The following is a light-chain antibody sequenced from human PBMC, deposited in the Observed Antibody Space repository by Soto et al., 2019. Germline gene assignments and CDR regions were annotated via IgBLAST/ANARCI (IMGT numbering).Light chain of an antibody. Sequence: QSVLTQPPSVSGAPGQRVTISCTGSSSNIGAGYDVHWYQQLPGTAPKLLIYGNSNRPSGVPDRFSGSKSGTSASLAITGLQAEDEADYYGQSYDSSLSGYVFGTGTKV. CDR3: QSYDSSLSGYV. CDR1: SSNIGAGYD. J-gene: IGLJ1*01. V-gene: IGLV1-40*01. CDR2: GNS.